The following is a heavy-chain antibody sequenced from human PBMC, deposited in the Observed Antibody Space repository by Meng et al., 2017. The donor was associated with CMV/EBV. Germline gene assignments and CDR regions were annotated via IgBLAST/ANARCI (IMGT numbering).Heavy chain of an antibody. J-gene: IGHJ4*02. CDR3: ARHLRRDYGRFGFDY. CDR1: GYSFTSYW. V-gene: IGHV5-10-1*01. Sequence: GESLKISCKGSGYSFTSYWISWVRQMPGKGLEWMGRIDPSDSYTSYSPSFQGHVTISADKSISTAYLQWSSLTASDTAMYYCARHLRRDYGRFGFDYWGQGTLVTVSS. CDR2: IDPSDSYT. D-gene: IGHD4-17*01.